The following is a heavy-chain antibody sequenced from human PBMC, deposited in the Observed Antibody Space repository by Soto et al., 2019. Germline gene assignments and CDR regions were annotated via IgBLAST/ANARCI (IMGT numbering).Heavy chain of an antibody. CDR1: GYTFTNYA. D-gene: IGHD5-18*01. CDR3: ARDPGYRFGNT. J-gene: IGHJ5*02. Sequence: QVQLVQSGAEEKKPGASVKVSCKASGYTFTNYAMLWVRQAPGQRLEWMGWINAGNGNTKYSQKFQGRVTITRDTSASTAYMELSSLRSEDTAVYYCARDPGYRFGNTWGQGTLVTVAS. V-gene: IGHV1-3*05. CDR2: INAGNGNT.